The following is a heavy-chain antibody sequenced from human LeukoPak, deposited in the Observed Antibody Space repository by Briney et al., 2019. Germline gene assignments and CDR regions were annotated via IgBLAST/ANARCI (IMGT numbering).Heavy chain of an antibody. Sequence: GGSLRLSCAASGFTFSSYSMNWVRQAPGKGLEWVSSISSSSSYIYYADSVKGRFTISRDNAKNSLYLQMNSLRAEDTAVYYCARDPIKEDFWSGYYTSPFFDYWGQGTLVTVSS. CDR3: ARDPIKEDFWSGYYTSPFFDY. J-gene: IGHJ4*02. D-gene: IGHD3-3*01. CDR2: ISSSSSYI. CDR1: GFTFSSYS. V-gene: IGHV3-21*01.